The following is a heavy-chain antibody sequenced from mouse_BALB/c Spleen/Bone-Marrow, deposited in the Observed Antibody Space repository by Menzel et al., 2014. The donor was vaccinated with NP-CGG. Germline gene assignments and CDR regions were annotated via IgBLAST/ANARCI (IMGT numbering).Heavy chain of an antibody. V-gene: IGHV1S56*01. CDR3: AIYYDYSWYFDV. Sequence: QVHVKQSGPELVKPGASVKMSCKASGYTFTSYYIHWVKQRPGQGLEWIGWIYPGDGSTKYNEKFKGKTTLTADKSSSTAYMLLSSLTSEDSAIYFCAIYYDYSWYFDVWGAGTTVTGSS. J-gene: IGHJ1*01. CDR2: IYPGDGST. CDR1: GYTFTSYY. D-gene: IGHD2-4*01.